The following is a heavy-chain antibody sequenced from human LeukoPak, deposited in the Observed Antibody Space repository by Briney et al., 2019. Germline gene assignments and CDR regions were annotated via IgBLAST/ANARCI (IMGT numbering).Heavy chain of an antibody. V-gene: IGHV1-2*02. Sequence: GASVKVSCKASGYTFTGYHMHWVRQAPGQGLEWMGWINPNSGGTNYAQKFQGRVTMTRDTSISTAYMELSRLRSDDTAVYYCARDISDSKWELLETDDYWGQGTLVTVSS. D-gene: IGHD1-26*01. CDR3: ARDISDSKWELLETDDY. J-gene: IGHJ4*02. CDR1: GYTFTGYH. CDR2: INPNSGGT.